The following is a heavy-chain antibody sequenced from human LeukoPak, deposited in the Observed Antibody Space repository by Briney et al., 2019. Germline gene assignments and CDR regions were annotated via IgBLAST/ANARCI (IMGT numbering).Heavy chain of an antibody. V-gene: IGHV3-43*02. CDR2: INKDGSAT. J-gene: IGHJ6*02. CDR3: ATWAFYHSLDV. Sequence: PGGSLRLSGEASGSTFDAYAMHWVRQAAGKGLEWVSLINKDGSATYYADSVKGRFTISRDNSKNSLYLQMNSLRSEDTALYYCATWAFYHSLDVWGQGTTVTVSS. D-gene: IGHD1-26*01. CDR1: GSTFDAYA.